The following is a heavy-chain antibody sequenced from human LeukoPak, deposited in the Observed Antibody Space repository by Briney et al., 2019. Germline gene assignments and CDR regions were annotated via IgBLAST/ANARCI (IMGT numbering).Heavy chain of an antibody. V-gene: IGHV3-30*18. CDR2: ISYDGSNK. J-gene: IGHJ4*02. D-gene: IGHD6-19*01. CDR1: GFTFSSYG. Sequence: GGSLRLSCAASGFTFSSYGMHWVRQAPGKGLEWVAVISYDGSNKYYADSVKGRFTISRDNSKNTPYLQMNSLRAEDTAAYYCAKDLSSGWLDYWGQGTLVTVSS. CDR3: AKDLSSGWLDY.